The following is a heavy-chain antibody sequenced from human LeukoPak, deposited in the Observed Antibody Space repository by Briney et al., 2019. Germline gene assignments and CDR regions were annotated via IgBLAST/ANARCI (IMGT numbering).Heavy chain of an antibody. CDR2: INPSGGTT. Sequence: ASVNVSCKSSGYILISFYIHWVRQAPGQGLEWMGIINPSGGTTTYAQKFQGRVTMTRDTSTSTVYVELSSLRSEDTAVYYCARAGGLGYCSTSSCYTFDYWGQGTLVTVSS. CDR3: ARAGGLGYCSTSSCYTFDY. V-gene: IGHV1-46*01. D-gene: IGHD2-2*02. CDR1: GYILISFY. J-gene: IGHJ4*02.